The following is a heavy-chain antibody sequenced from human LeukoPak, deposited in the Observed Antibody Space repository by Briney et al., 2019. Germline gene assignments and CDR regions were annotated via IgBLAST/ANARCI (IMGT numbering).Heavy chain of an antibody. D-gene: IGHD6-13*01. J-gene: IGHJ5*02. CDR3: ARGLPGYSNTWNDH. CDR2: TNSDGSLP. Sequence: GGSLRLSCAASGFTFSRYWMHWVRQAPGKGLVWVSRTNSDGSLPSYADSVKGRFTISRDSAKNTLYLQMNSLGVEDTAIYYCARGLPGYSNTWNDHWGQGTLVTVSS. V-gene: IGHV3-74*01. CDR1: GFTFSRYW.